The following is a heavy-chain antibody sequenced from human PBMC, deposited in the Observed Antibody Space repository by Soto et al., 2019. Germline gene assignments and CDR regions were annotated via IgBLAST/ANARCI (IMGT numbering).Heavy chain of an antibody. V-gene: IGHV3-74*01. CDR2: INDDGIST. CDR1: GFTFSNYW. D-gene: IGHD1-1*01. J-gene: IGHJ4*02. CDR3: TRGPRSTSTGTGAF. Sequence: GGSLRLSCTASGFTFSNYWMHWVRQVPGKGPEWVSRINDDGISTNYADSVKGRFTISRDNAKNTLYLQMNALRVEDTAVYYCTRGPRSTSTGTGAFWGQGTLVTVS.